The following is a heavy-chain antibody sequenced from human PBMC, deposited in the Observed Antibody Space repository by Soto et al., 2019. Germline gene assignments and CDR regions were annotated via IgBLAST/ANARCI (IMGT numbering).Heavy chain of an antibody. CDR1: GGTFSSYA. CDR2: IIPIFGTA. CDR3: ASTITMIVVPKGPLDY. J-gene: IGHJ4*02. D-gene: IGHD3-22*01. Sequence: ASVKVSCKASGGTFSSYAISWVRQAPGQGLEWMGGIIPIFGTANYAQKFQGRVTITADESTSTAYMEPSSLRSEDTAVYYCASTITMIVVPKGPLDYWGQGTLVTVSS. V-gene: IGHV1-69*13.